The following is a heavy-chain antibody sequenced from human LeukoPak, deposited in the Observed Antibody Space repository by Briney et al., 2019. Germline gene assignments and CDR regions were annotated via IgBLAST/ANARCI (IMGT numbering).Heavy chain of an antibody. J-gene: IGHJ4*02. CDR2: INSDGSST. CDR3: AREGPYSSGVYYFDY. CDR1: GFTFSGYW. Sequence: GGSLRLSCAASGFTFSGYWMHWVRQAPGKGLVWVSRINSDGSSTSYADSVKGRFTISRDNAKNTLYLQMNSLRAEDTAVYYCAREGPYSSGVYYFDYWGQGTLVTVSS. D-gene: IGHD6-19*01. V-gene: IGHV3-74*01.